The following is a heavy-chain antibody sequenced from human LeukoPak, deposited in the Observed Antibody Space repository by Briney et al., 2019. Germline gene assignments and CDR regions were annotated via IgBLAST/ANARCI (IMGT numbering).Heavy chain of an antibody. CDR3: ASMDGSGSYYKHFDY. Sequence: SETLSLTCTVSGGSISSYYWSWIRQPPGKGLEWIGYIYYSGSTNYNPSLKSRVTISVDTSKNQFSLKLSSVTAADTAVYYCASMDGSGSYYKHFDYWGQGTLVTVSS. J-gene: IGHJ4*02. CDR1: GGSISSYY. CDR2: IYYSGST. D-gene: IGHD3-10*01. V-gene: IGHV4-59*01.